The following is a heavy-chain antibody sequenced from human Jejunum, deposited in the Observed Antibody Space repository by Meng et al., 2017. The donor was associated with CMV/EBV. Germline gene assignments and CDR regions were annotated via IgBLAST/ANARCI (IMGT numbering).Heavy chain of an antibody. D-gene: IGHD6-19*01. CDR2: IRYDGNNK. J-gene: IGHJ4*02. CDR3: AKDLGASGWFETFDS. Sequence: FPFSTSGMHWVRLATGRGLEWVAFIRYDGNNKYYTDSVKGRFTISRDNSRSTLFLQMNSLGVEDTAVYYCAKDLGASGWFETFDSWGQGTRVTVSS. V-gene: IGHV3-30*02. CDR1: FPFSTSG.